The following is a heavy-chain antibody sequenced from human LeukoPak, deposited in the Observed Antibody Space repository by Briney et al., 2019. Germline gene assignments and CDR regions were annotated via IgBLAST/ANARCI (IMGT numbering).Heavy chain of an antibody. D-gene: IGHD2-15*01. CDR2: IYTSGST. CDR3: AREIIGYGRGCSCYSARNFEY. V-gene: IGHV4-61*02. CDR1: GGSISSGSYC. J-gene: IGHJ4*02. Sequence: SETLSLTCTVSGGSISSGSYCWSWIRQPAGKGLEWIGRIYTSGSTNYNPSLKSRVTISVDTSKNQFSLKLSSVTAADTAVYYCAREIIGYGRGCSCYSARNFEYWGQGTLVTVSS.